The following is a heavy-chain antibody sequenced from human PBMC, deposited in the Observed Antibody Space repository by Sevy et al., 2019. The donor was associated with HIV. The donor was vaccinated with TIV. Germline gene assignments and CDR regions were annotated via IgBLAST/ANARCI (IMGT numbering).Heavy chain of an antibody. J-gene: IGHJ6*03. CDR1: GFTLSSHE. D-gene: IGHD3-9*01. CDR2: ISSGSSTK. Sequence: GGSLRLSCEASGFTLSSHEMNWVRQVPGKGLEWVSYISSGSSTKFYTDSVKGRFTISRDNAKNSLCLHMDSLRVEDTAVYYCARDPPETGLKYSYFMDVWGKGTTVTVSS. V-gene: IGHV3-48*03. CDR3: ARDPPETGLKYSYFMDV.